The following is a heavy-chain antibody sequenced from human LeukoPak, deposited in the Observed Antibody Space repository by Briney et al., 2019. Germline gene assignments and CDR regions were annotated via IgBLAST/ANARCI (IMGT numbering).Heavy chain of an antibody. J-gene: IGHJ4*02. Sequence: GGSLRLSCAASGFTFSDYYMSRIRQAPGKGLEWVSYISSSGSTIYYADSVKGRFTISRDNAKNSLYLQMDSLRVEDTAVYYCTKAVGLGPGAHFDQWGQGALVIVSS. CDR1: GFTFSDYY. CDR3: TKAVGLGPGAHFDQ. CDR2: ISSSGSTI. V-gene: IGHV3-11*01. D-gene: IGHD1-26*01.